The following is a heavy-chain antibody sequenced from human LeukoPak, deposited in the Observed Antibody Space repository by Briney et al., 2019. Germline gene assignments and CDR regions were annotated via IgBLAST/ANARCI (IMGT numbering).Heavy chain of an antibody. V-gene: IGHV3-23*01. CDR1: GFTFSSYP. CDR2: ISGSGDNT. D-gene: IGHD3-22*01. CDR3: AKGSYYDSSGSFYFDY. Sequence: GGSLRLSCAASGFTFSSYPMSWVRQAPWKGLEWVLGISGSGDNTYYADSVKGRFTISRDNSKNTLYVQVNSLGTEDAAAYYCAKGSYYDSSGSFYFDYWGQGTLVTVSS. J-gene: IGHJ4*02.